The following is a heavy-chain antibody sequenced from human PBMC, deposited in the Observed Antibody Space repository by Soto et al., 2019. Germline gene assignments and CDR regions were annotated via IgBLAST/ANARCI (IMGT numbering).Heavy chain of an antibody. CDR2: ISGSGGST. V-gene: IGHV3-23*01. D-gene: IGHD6-19*01. CDR3: PKKPWPVQGAIDY. J-gene: IGHJ4*02. Sequence: GGSLRLSCAASGFTFSSYAMSWVRQAPGKGLEWVSAISGSGGSTYYADSVKGRFTISRDNSKNTLYLQMNSLRAEDTAVYYCPKKPWPVQGAIDYCGQGTLVTVSS. CDR1: GFTFSSYA.